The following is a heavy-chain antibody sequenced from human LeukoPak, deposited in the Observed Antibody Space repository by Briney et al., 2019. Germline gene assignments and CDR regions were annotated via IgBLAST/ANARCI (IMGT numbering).Heavy chain of an antibody. V-gene: IGHV4-39*01. CDR3: ASHQISSWTLDY. CDR2: IYYSGST. D-gene: IGHD6-13*01. CDR1: GGSISSSNYY. Sequence: SETLSLTCTVSGGSISSSNYYWGWIRQPPGKGLEWIGSIYYSGSTYCTPSLKSRVTISVDTSKNQFSLKLTSVTAADTAVYYCASHQISSWTLDYWGQGTLVTVSS. J-gene: IGHJ4*02.